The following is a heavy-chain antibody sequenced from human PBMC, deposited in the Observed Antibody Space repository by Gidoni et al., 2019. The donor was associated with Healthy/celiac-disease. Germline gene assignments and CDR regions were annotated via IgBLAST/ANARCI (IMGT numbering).Heavy chain of an antibody. J-gene: IGHJ4*02. Sequence: QVQLVESGGGVVQPGRSLRVSCAASGFTFSSYGMHWVRQSPGKGLEWVAVIWYDGSNKYYADSVKGRFTISRDNSKNTLYLQMNSLRAEDTAVYYCARDAGYGGNSLSDYWGQGTLVTVSS. CDR3: ARDAGYGGNSLSDY. D-gene: IGHD4-17*01. CDR1: GFTFSSYG. V-gene: IGHV3-33*01. CDR2: IWYDGSNK.